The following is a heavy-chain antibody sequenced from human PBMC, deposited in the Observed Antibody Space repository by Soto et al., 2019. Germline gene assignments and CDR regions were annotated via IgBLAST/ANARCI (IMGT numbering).Heavy chain of an antibody. CDR3: ATSCFDWHPLYGMDV. CDR2: IRGGGGGT. Sequence: GGPLRHSYGAAGFNFSGYAMSWVRQAPGKGLEWVSAIRGGGGGTYYADSVKGRFTISRDNSKNTLYLQMNSLRAEDTAVYYCATSCFDWHPLYGMDVWGQGTTVTVSS. D-gene: IGHD3-9*01. J-gene: IGHJ6*02. CDR1: GFNFSGYA. V-gene: IGHV3-23*01.